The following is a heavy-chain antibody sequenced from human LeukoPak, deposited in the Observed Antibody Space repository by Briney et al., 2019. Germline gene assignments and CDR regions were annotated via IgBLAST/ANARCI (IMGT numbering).Heavy chain of an antibody. J-gene: IGHJ4*02. CDR3: ARENSGSYRELDY. CDR2: MYTSGST. CDR1: GGSISSYY. D-gene: IGHD1-26*01. V-gene: IGHV4-4*07. Sequence: PSETLSLTCTVSGGSISSYYWSWIRQPAGKGLEWIERMYTSGSTNYNPSLKSRVTMSVDTSKNLFSLKLSSVTAADTAVFYCARENSGSYRELDYWGQGTLVTVPS.